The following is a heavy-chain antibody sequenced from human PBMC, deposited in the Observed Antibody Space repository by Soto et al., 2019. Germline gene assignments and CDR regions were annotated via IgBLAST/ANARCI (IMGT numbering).Heavy chain of an antibody. CDR3: ARARYCSSTSCWDYYYYGMDV. CDR2: ISYDGSNK. D-gene: IGHD2-2*01. V-gene: IGHV3-30-3*01. Sequence: GGSLRLSCAASGFTFSSYAMHWVRQAPGKGLEWVAVISYDGSNKYYADSVKGRFTISRDNSKNTLYLQMNSLRAEDTAVYYCARARYCSSTSCWDYYYYGMDVWGQGTTVTVSS. CDR1: GFTFSSYA. J-gene: IGHJ6*02.